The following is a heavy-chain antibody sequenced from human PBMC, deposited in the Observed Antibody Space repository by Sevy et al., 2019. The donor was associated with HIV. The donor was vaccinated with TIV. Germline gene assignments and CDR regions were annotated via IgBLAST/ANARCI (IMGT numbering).Heavy chain of an antibody. D-gene: IGHD3-22*01. CDR3: TRGYDYDSSGYSDY. V-gene: IGHV3-49*03. J-gene: IGHJ4*02. Sequence: GGSLRLSCTGSGFTFGDYAMSWFRQAPGMGLEWVGFIRSKDYGGATEYAGYVKGRFTIPRDDSKSIADLQMNSLKTEDTAVYYCTRGYDYDSSGYSDYWGQGTLVTVSS. CDR1: GFTFGDYA. CDR2: IRSKDYGGAT.